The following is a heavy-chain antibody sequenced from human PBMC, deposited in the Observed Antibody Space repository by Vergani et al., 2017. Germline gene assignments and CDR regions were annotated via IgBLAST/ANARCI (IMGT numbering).Heavy chain of an antibody. CDR1: GFTFSSYA. D-gene: IGHD2-15*01. CDR3: AIENCSGGSCYATYFDY. J-gene: IGHJ4*02. CDR2: ISYDGSNK. V-gene: IGHV3-30-3*01. Sequence: QVQLVESGGGVVQPGRSLRLSCAASGFTFSSYAMHWVRQAPGKGLEWVAVISYDGSNKYYADSVKGRFTISRDNSKNTLYLQMNSLRAEDTAGYYCAIENCSGGSCYATYFDYWGQGTLVTVSS.